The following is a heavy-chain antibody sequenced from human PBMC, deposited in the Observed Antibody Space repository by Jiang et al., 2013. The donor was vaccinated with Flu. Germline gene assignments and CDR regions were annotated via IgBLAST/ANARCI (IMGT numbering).Heavy chain of an antibody. Sequence: TFSSYAISWVRQAPGQGLEWMGGIIPIFGTANYAQKFQGRVTITADKSTSTAYMELSSLRSEDTAVYYCARPRFGSSWYYFDYWGQGTLVTVSS. D-gene: IGHD6-13*01. J-gene: IGHJ4*02. CDR3: ARPRFGSSWYYFDY. CDR2: IIPIFGTA. CDR1: TFSSYA. V-gene: IGHV1-69*06.